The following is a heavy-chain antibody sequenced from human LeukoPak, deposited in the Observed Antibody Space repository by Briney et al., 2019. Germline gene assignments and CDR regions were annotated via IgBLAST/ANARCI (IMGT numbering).Heavy chain of an antibody. V-gene: IGHV4-34*01. CDR1: GGSFSGYY. D-gene: IGHD2-2*01. J-gene: IGHJ4*02. CDR3: ARVGGGYCSSTSCYELDY. CDR2: INHSGST. Sequence: SETLSLTCADYGGSFSGYYWRWIRQPPGKGLEWIGEINHSGSTNYNPSLKSRVTISVDTSKNQFSLKLSSVTAADTAVYYCARVGGGYCSSTSCYELDYWGQGTLVTVSS.